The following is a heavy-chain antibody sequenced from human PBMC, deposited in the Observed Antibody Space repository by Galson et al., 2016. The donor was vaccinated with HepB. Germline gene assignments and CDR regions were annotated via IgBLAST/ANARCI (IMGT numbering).Heavy chain of an antibody. CDR1: GFTLSSYG. Sequence: SLRLSCAASGFTLSSYGMHWVRQAPGKGLEWVAGIDYDETRQYHADSVKGRFAISKQNSKNAVYLQMNSLRVEDTAVYYCARDLLTFSLDVCGQGTTVTVSS. CDR3: ARDLLTFSLDV. J-gene: IGHJ6*02. CDR2: IDYDETRQ. D-gene: IGHD3-9*01. V-gene: IGHV3-33*01.